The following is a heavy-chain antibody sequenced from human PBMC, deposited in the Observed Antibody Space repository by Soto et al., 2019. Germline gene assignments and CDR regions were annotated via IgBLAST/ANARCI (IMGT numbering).Heavy chain of an antibody. J-gene: IGHJ6*02. CDR3: AGSRVAGRYGMDV. CDR1: DYSISSLYY. V-gene: IGHV4-38-2*01. CDR2: IYHSGST. D-gene: IGHD6-19*01. Sequence: KTSETLSLTCAVSDYSISSLYYWGWIRQPPGKGLEWIGNIYHSGSTYYNPSLKSRVSISVDTSKNQFSLKLNSVTAADTAVYYCAGSRVAGRYGMDVWGQGTTVTVSS.